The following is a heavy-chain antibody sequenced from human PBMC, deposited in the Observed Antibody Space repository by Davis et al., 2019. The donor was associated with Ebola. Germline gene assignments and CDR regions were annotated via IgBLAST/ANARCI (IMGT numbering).Heavy chain of an antibody. V-gene: IGHV3-21*01. J-gene: IGHJ6*04. Sequence: GESLKISCAASGFTFSSYSMNWVRQAPGKGLEWVSSISSSSSYIYYADSVKGRFTISRDNAKNSLYLQMNGLRAEDTAVYYCARSTSGPGGCSGGSCYSVLYYYYGMDVWGKGTTVTVSS. CDR3: ARSTSGPGGCSGGSCYSVLYYYYGMDV. CDR1: GFTFSSYS. D-gene: IGHD2-15*01. CDR2: ISSSSSYI.